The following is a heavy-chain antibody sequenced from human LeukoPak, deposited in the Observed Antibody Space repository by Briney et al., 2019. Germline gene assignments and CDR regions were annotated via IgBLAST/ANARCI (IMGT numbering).Heavy chain of an antibody. V-gene: IGHV3-48*01. D-gene: IGHD6-19*01. CDR3: AREQTIAVAGTDYYYGMDV. J-gene: IGHJ6*02. CDR1: GFTFSSYS. CDR2: ISSSSSTI. Sequence: GGSLRPSCAASGFTFSSYSMNWVRQAPGKGLEWVSYISSSSSTIYYADSVKGRFTISRDNAKNSLYLQMNSLRAEDTAVYYCAREQTIAVAGTDYYYGMDVWGQGTTVTVSS.